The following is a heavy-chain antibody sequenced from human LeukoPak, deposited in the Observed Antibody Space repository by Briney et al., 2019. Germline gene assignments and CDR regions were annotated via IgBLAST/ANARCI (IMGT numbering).Heavy chain of an antibody. CDR2: ISAYNGNT. V-gene: IGHV1-18*01. CDR1: GYTFTSYG. Sequence: GASVKVSCKASGYTFTSYGISWVRQAAGKGLEWMGWISAYNGNTNYAQKLQGRATMNTDTSTSTAYMELRSLRSDDTAVYYCARNRRGYSYGPVDYWGQGTLVTVSS. D-gene: IGHD5-18*01. CDR3: ARNRRGYSYGPVDY. J-gene: IGHJ4*02.